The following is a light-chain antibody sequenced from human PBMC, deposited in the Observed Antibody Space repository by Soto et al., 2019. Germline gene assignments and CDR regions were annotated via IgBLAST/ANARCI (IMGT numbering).Light chain of an antibody. CDR1: QSVSSSY. CDR2: GAS. Sequence: TQAPGTLSLSPGERATLSCMASQSVSSSYLAWYQQKPGQAPRLLIYGASTRATGIPARFSGSGSGTEFTLTISSLQAADFAVYHCQHYNNWPITFGQGTRLEIK. CDR3: QHYNNWPIT. V-gene: IGKV3-15*01. J-gene: IGKJ5*01.